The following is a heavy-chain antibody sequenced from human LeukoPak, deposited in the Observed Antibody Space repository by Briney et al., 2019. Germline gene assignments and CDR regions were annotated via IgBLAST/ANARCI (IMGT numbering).Heavy chain of an antibody. J-gene: IGHJ1*01. CDR2: ISYDGNDK. CDR1: GFTFSSYG. Sequence: PGGSLRLSCVASGFTFSSYGMHWVRQAPGKGLEWVAVISYDGNDKHYADSVKGRFSISRDNSKNTLYLEMSSLRTEDTAVYYCAKDPYSSRMEYFQYWGQGTLVIVSS. V-gene: IGHV3-30*18. D-gene: IGHD3-22*01. CDR3: AKDPYSSRMEYFQY.